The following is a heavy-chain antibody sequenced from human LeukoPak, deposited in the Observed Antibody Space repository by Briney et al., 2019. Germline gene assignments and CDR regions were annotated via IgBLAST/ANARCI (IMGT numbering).Heavy chain of an antibody. D-gene: IGHD6-13*01. Sequence: SETLSLTCTVSGGSISSSNYYWGWIRQPPGKGLEWIGSVAYSGSTYYNPSLKSRVTISVDTSKNQFSLKLSSVTAADTAVYYCARGASSSWYPTGLDWRPKVKWYLDLWGRGTLVTVSS. V-gene: IGHV4-39*01. CDR2: VAYSGST. J-gene: IGHJ2*01. CDR1: GGSISSSNYY. CDR3: ARGASSSWYPTGLDWRPKVKWYLDL.